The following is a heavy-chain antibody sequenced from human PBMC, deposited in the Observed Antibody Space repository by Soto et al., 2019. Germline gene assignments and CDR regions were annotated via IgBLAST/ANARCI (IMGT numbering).Heavy chain of an antibody. J-gene: IGHJ4*02. V-gene: IGHV4-34*01. Sequence: QVQLQQSGAGLLKPSETLSLTCAVYGESFSGYIWTWIRQTPGKGLQWIGQINHSGSASYNPSLKSPVTTPVHTSNSQDSLELSSGTAADTAVYYCARGLITGSHYSGGWYYFDSWGQGTQVTVSS. D-gene: IGHD6-19*01. CDR2: INHSGSA. CDR3: ARGLITGSHYSGGWYYFDS. CDR1: GESFSGYI.